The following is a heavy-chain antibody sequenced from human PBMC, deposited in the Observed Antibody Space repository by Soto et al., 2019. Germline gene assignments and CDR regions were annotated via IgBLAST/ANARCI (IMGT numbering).Heavy chain of an antibody. CDR1: GYTLTELS. CDR2: FDPEDGET. CDR3: ATGGFTMIGLLDY. D-gene: IGHD3-22*01. V-gene: IGHV1-24*01. Sequence: ASVKVSCKVSGYTLTELSMHWVLQAPGKGLEWMGGFDPEDGETIYAQKFQGRVTMTEDTSTDTAYMELSSLRSEDTAVYYCATGGFTMIGLLDYWGQGTLVTVSS. J-gene: IGHJ4*02.